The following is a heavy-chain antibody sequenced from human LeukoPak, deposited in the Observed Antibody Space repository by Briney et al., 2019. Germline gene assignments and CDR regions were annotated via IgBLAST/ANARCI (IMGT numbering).Heavy chain of an antibody. CDR1: GATFSSYA. CDR2: IIPIFGTA. J-gene: IGHJ6*03. D-gene: IGHD6-6*01. V-gene: IGHV1-69*13. Sequence: ASVKVSCKASGATFSSYAISWVRQAPGQGLEWMGGIIPIFGTANYAQKFQGRVTITADESTSTAYMELSSLRSEDTAVYYCARDRGDSSSLLSHYYYMDVWGKGTTVTVSS. CDR3: ARDRGDSSSLLSHYYYMDV.